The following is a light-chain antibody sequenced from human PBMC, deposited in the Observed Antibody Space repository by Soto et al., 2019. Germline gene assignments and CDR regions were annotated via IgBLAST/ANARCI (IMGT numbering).Light chain of an antibody. J-gene: IGKJ5*01. CDR2: GAT. Sequence: EIVVSQSPGTVSLSPGETASLSCRASHTISSGYVAWYQQKPGQAPRSLLYGATSRAIGIPDRFRGSGSGTAFTLPISRLEPEDFAVDSCHQYGSSVFTFGQGTRLEIK. V-gene: IGKV3-20*01. CDR3: HQYGSSVFT. CDR1: HTISSGY.